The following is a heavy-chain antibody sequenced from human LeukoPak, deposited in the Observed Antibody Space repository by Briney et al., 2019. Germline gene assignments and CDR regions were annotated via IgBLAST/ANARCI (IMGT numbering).Heavy chain of an antibody. CDR2: IYRSGST. CDR1: GGSISSSNW. CDR3: ARENRYSYGYLLYDY. D-gene: IGHD5-18*01. Sequence: PSGTLSLTCAVSGGSISSSNWWSWVRQPPGKGLEWIGEIYRSGSTNYNPSLKSRVTISLDKSKNQFSLRLSSVTAADTAVYCCARENRYSYGYLLYDYWGQGTLVTVSS. J-gene: IGHJ4*02. V-gene: IGHV4-4*01.